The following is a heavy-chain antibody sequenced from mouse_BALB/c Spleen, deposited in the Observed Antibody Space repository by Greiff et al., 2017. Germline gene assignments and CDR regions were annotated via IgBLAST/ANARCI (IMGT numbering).Heavy chain of an antibody. CDR1: GYTFTDYE. Sequence: VQGVESGAELVRPGASVTLSCKASGYTFTDYEMHWVKQTPVHGLEWIGAIDPETGGTAYNQKFKGKATLTADKSSSTAYMELRSLTSEDSAVYYCTRLLRTVLAYWGQGTLVTVSA. D-gene: IGHD1-1*01. J-gene: IGHJ3*01. CDR3: TRLLRTVLAY. V-gene: IGHV1-15*01. CDR2: IDPETGGT.